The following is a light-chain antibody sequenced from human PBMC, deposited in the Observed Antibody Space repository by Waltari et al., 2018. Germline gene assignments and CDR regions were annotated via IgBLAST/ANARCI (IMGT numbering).Light chain of an antibody. CDR3: ASKTNNAAVL. J-gene: IGLJ3*02. V-gene: IGLV2-14*03. CDR1: SNDVGAYDC. Sequence: QSALTQPASVSGSPGQSITISCTGTSNDVGAYDCVSWYQHQPGKVPQLLIYDVHNRPSGASDRFSGSKSGNTASLTISGLQAGDEADYYCASKTNNAAVLFGGGTKVTVL. CDR2: DVH.